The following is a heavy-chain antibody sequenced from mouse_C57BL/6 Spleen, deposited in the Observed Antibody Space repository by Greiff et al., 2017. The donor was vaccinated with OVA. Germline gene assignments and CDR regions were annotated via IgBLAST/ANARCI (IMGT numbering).Heavy chain of an antibody. CDR3: ARHENYGSPHWYFDV. CDR2: FYPGSGSI. CDR1: GYTFTEYT. V-gene: IGHV1-62-2*01. Sequence: VMLVESGAELVKPGASVKLSCKASGYTFTEYTIHRVKQRSGQGLEWIGWFYPGSGSIKYNEKFKDKATLTADKSSSTVYMELSRLTSEDSAVYFCARHENYGSPHWYFDVWGTGTTVTVSS. D-gene: IGHD1-1*01. J-gene: IGHJ1*03.